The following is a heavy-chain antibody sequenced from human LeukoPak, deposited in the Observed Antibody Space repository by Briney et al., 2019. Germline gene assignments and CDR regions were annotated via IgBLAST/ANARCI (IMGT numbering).Heavy chain of an antibody. CDR2: IWYDGSNK. J-gene: IGHJ4*02. CDR1: GFTFSSYG. Sequence: PGGSLRLSCAASGFTFSSYGMHWVRQAPGKGLEWAAVIWYDGSNKYYADSVKGRFTISRDNSKNTLYLQMNSLRAEDTAVYYCARDKIAAADYWGQGTLVTVSS. CDR3: ARDKIAAADY. D-gene: IGHD6-13*01. V-gene: IGHV3-33*01.